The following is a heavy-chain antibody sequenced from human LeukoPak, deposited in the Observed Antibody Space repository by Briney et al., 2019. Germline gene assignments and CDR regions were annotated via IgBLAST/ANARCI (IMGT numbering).Heavy chain of an antibody. J-gene: IGHJ4*02. Sequence: GRSLRLSCAASGFTFSSYGMHWVRQAPGKGLVWVSRINSDGSSTTYADSVKGRFTISRDNAKNTLYLQMNSLRAEDTAVYYCACSTTYYYFDSWGQGTLVTVSS. V-gene: IGHV3-74*01. CDR2: INSDGSST. D-gene: IGHD2-2*01. CDR3: ACSTTYYYFDS. CDR1: GFTFSSYG.